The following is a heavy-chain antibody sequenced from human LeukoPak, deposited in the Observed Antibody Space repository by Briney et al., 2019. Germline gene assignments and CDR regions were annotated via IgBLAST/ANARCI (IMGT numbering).Heavy chain of an antibody. V-gene: IGHV3-48*03. CDR3: ASLWELIGS. D-gene: IGHD1-26*01. J-gene: IGHJ4*02. Sequence: GGSLRLSCAASGFTFSSYEMDWVRQAPGKGLEWVSYINIDGKTIHYADSVKGRFTISRDNAKNSVYLQMNSLRVEDTAIYYCASLWELIGSWGQGTLVTVSS. CDR2: INIDGKTI. CDR1: GFTFSSYE.